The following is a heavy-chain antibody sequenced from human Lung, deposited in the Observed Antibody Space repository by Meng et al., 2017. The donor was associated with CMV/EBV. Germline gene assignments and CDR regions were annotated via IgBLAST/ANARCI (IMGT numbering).Heavy chain of an antibody. J-gene: IGHJ3*02. CDR1: GGSFSGYY. Sequence: SQTXSLTXXVYGGSFSGYYWSWIRQPPGKGLEWIAEINQSGSTNRNPTLKSRVTISVDTSKNLFSLNLTSVTAADTAVYYCARKDYYDISGHAFDIWGQGTMVTVSS. V-gene: IGHV4-34*01. D-gene: IGHD3-22*01. CDR3: ARKDYYDISGHAFDI. CDR2: INQSGST.